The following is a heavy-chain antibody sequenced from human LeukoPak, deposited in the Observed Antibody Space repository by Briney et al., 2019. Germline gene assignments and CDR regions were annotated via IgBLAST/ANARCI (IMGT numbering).Heavy chain of an antibody. D-gene: IGHD3-22*01. J-gene: IGHJ4*02. V-gene: IGHV1-2*02. CDR1: GYTFSGYY. CDR3: ARDYHDSSGHTYYFDN. CDR2: INPNTGGT. Sequence: ASVKVSCKASGYTFSGYYVHWVRQAPGHGLEWMGWINPNTGGTTYEQKFQGRVTMTRDTSISTAYIELSRLRSGDTAVYYCARDYHDSSGHTYYFDNWGQGTLVTVSS.